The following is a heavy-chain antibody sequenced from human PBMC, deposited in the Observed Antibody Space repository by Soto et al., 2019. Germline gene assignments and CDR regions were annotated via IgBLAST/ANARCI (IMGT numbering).Heavy chain of an antibody. V-gene: IGHV4-59*08. Sequence: SETLSLTCTVSGGSISSYYWSWIRQPPGKGLEWIGYIYYSGSTNYNPSLKSRVTISVDTSKNQFSLKLSSVTAADTAVYYCAIVEAYYDILTGPIPGGFSDYWGQGTLVTVSS. CDR3: AIVEAYYDILTGPIPGGFSDY. CDR2: IYYSGST. CDR1: GGSISSYY. D-gene: IGHD3-9*01. J-gene: IGHJ4*02.